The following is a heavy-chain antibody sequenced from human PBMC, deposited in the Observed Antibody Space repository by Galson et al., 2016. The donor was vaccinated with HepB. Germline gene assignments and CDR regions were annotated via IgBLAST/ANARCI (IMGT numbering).Heavy chain of an antibody. CDR2: VYHSGTT. Sequence: LSLTCSVSGNSISATTHYWGWIRQPPGGGLEWIASVYHSGTTYYNPAVESRLTISVDTSKNQFFLKLTSVTAADMAVYYCAAPPGGNYDYEYWGQGILVTVSS. V-gene: IGHV4-39*01. D-gene: IGHD4-11*01. J-gene: IGHJ4*02. CDR3: AAPPGGNYDYEY. CDR1: GNSISATTHY.